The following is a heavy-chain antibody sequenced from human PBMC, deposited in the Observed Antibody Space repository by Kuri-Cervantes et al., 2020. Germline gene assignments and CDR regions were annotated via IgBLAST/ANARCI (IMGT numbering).Heavy chain of an antibody. J-gene: IGHJ6*03. V-gene: IGHV4-31*03. CDR3: ARDGAGYCTGGVCPMDLYYYYYYMDV. CDR1: GGSISSGGYY. CDR2: IYYSGST. D-gene: IGHD2-8*02. Sequence: SETLSLTCTVSGGSISSGGYYWSWIRQHPGKGLEWIGYIYYSGSTYYNPSLKSRVTISVDTSKNQFSLKLSSVTAADTAVYYCARDGAGYCTGGVCPMDLYYYYYYMDVWGKGTTVTVSS.